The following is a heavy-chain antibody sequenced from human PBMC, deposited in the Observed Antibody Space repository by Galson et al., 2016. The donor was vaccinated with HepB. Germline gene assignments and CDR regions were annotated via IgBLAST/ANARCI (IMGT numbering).Heavy chain of an antibody. CDR2: IIPVFGRT. CDR3: ARAGRFLEWPQNSMDV. D-gene: IGHD3-3*01. Sequence: SVKVSCKASGGRFSAYAMSWVRQAPGQGLEWMGDIIPVFGRTNYAQRFQGRVTITADESTRTVYMELSSLRSDDPAVYFCARAGRFLEWPQNSMDVWGQGTTVTVSS. J-gene: IGHJ6*02. CDR1: GGRFSAYA. V-gene: IGHV1-69*13.